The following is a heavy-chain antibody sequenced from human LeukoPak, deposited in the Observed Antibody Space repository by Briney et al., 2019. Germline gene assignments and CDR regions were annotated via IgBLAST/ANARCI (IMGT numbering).Heavy chain of an antibody. D-gene: IGHD3-16*01. Sequence: PSETLSLSCTVSGVSISNYYWSWVRQPPGKGLEWVGDIYYSGGPNYTPSLKSRVTISVDTSKNQFSLKLSTVSAADTAVYYCARRVRGSYGMDVWGQGTTVTVSS. CDR3: ARRVRGSYGMDV. CDR1: GVSISNYY. V-gene: IGHV4-59*12. CDR2: IYYSGGP. J-gene: IGHJ6*02.